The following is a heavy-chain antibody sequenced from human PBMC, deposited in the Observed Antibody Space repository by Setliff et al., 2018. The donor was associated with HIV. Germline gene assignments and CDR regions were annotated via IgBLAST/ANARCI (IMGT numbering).Heavy chain of an antibody. V-gene: IGHV4-39*01. CDR1: GGSIYGSDYY. D-gene: IGHD1-26*01. J-gene: IGHJ4*02. CDR3: ARHYNVNYYVRKDFDY. CDR2: IYYSGST. Sequence: PSETLSLTCTVSGGSIYGSDYYWGWIRQPPGKGLESIGSIYYSGSTYYKPSLKSRLTISVDTSRNQFSLKLSSLTAADTAVYYCARHYNVNYYVRKDFDYWGQGTLVTVSS.